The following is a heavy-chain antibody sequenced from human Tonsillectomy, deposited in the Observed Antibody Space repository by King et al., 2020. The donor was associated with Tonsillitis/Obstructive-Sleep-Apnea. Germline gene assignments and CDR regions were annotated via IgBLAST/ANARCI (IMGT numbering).Heavy chain of an antibody. Sequence: VQLVQSGAEVKKPGASVKVSCKASGYTFTSYTLHWVRQAPGQRLEWMAWINPGNGKTKYSENFQGRVTISRGTSANTAYMELSSLRSEDTAVYYCARDGHGTIFGLDDGSWFDPWGQGTLVTVSS. V-gene: IGHV1-3*01. D-gene: IGHD3-3*01. CDR1: GYTFTSYT. CDR3: ARDGHGTIFGLDDGSWFDP. CDR2: INPGNGKT. J-gene: IGHJ5*02.